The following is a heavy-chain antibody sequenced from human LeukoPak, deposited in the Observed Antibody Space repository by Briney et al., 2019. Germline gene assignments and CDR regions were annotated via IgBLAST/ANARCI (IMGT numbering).Heavy chain of an antibody. V-gene: IGHV3-30*18. Sequence: PGRSLRLSCAASGFTFSSYGMHWVRQAPGKGLEWVAIISYDGSNKYSADSVKGRFTISRDNPKNTLYLQMNSLRAEDTAVYYCAKDTSRLVVSAPLDYWGQGTLVTVSS. CDR2: ISYDGSNK. CDR1: GFTFSSYG. D-gene: IGHD2-21*01. CDR3: AKDTSRLVVSAPLDY. J-gene: IGHJ4*02.